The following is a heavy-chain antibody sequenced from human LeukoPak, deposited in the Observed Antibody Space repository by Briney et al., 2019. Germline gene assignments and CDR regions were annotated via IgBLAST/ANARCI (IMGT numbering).Heavy chain of an antibody. V-gene: IGHV4-39*07. J-gene: IGHJ5*02. CDR2: IYYSGST. CDR1: GDSISSRSYY. D-gene: IGHD6-13*01. Sequence: SETLSLTCTVSGDSISSRSYYWGWIRQPPGKGLEWIGSIYYSGSTYYNPSLKSRATISVDTSNNQFSLKLSSVTAADTAVYYCARSSWYSRNWFDPWGQGTLVTVSS. CDR3: ARSSWYSRNWFDP.